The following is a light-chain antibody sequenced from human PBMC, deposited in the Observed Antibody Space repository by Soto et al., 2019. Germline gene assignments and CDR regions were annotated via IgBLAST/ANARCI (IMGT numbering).Light chain of an antibody. CDR2: LDSDGSH. V-gene: IGLV4-69*01. Sequence: QLVLTQSPSASASLGATVKLTCTLSSGHSRFTIAWHQQQPEKGPRYLMKLDSDGSHNKGDGIPDRFLGSSSGAERYLTISSLQSEDEADYYCQTWGTDVVFGGGTQLTVL. CDR1: SGHSRFT. J-gene: IGLJ2*01. CDR3: QTWGTDVV.